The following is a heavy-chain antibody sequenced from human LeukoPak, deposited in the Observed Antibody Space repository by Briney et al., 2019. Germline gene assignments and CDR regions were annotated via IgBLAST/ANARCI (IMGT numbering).Heavy chain of an antibody. CDR1: GFTFSSYG. J-gene: IGHJ4*02. CDR3: AGSIAVAGTIDY. V-gene: IGHV3-33*01. Sequence: GGSLRLSCAASGFTFSSYGMHWVRQAPGKGLEWVAVIWYDGSNKYYADSVKGRFTISRDNSKNTLYLQMNSLRAEDTAVYYCAGSIAVAGTIDYWGQGTLVTVSS. CDR2: IWYDGSNK. D-gene: IGHD6-19*01.